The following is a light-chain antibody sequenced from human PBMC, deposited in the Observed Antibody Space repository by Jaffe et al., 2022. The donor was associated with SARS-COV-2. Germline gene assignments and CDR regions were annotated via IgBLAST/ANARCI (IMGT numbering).Light chain of an antibody. Sequence: EIVLTQSPGTLSLSPGDRATLSCRASQSVGSSYLAWYQQKPGQSPRLLIYGASSRATGIPDRFSGSGSETDFTLVITSLEPEDFAVYYCQQYDISPFTFGPGTKVEI. CDR2: GAS. V-gene: IGKV3-20*01. J-gene: IGKJ3*01. CDR3: QQYDISPFT. CDR1: QSVGSSY.